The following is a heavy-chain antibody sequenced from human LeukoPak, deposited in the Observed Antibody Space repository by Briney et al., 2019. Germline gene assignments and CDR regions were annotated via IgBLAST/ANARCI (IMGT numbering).Heavy chain of an antibody. CDR3: ARYCSSTSCYHGMVV. D-gene: IGHD2-2*01. Sequence: SETLSLTCTVSGGSISSSSYYWGWIRQPPGKGLEWIGSIYYSGSTNYNPSLKSRVTISVDTSKNQFSLKLSSVTAADTAVYYCARYCSSTSCYHGMVVWGQGTTVTVSS. J-gene: IGHJ6*02. CDR1: GGSISSSSYY. V-gene: IGHV4-39*07. CDR2: IYYSGST.